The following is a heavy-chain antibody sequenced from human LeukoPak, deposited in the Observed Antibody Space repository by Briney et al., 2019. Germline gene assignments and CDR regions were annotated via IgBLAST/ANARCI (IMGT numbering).Heavy chain of an antibody. CDR3: ARDYSSSSGLDY. CDR1: GFTFSNYW. V-gene: IGHV3-7*01. J-gene: IGHJ4*02. D-gene: IGHD6-6*01. Sequence: PGGSLTLSCTASGFTFSNYWMVWVRQAPGKGLEWVANINEDGSEKYYADSVKGRFTISRDNAKNSLYLQMDSLRVEDTAVYYCARDYSSSSGLDYWGQGSLVTVSA. CDR2: INEDGSEK.